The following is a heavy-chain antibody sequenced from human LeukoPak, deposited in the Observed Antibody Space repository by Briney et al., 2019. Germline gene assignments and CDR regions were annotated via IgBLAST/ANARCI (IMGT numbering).Heavy chain of an antibody. CDR2: ISGSGGST. J-gene: IGHJ4*02. D-gene: IGHD3-16*02. CDR3: AKGTVGGVIVPSLFDY. Sequence: GGSLRLSCAASGFTFSSYAMSWVRQAPGKGLEWASAISGSGGSTYYADSVKGRFTISRDNSKNTLYLQMNSLRAEDTAVYYCAKGTVGGVIVPSLFDYWGQGTLVTVSS. V-gene: IGHV3-23*01. CDR1: GFTFSSYA.